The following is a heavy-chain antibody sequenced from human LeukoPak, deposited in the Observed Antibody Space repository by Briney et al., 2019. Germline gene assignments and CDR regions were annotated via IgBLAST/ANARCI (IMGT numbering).Heavy chain of an antibody. CDR1: GGSISGYY. J-gene: IGHJ4*02. V-gene: IGHV4-59*12. D-gene: IGHD2-2*01. Sequence: SETLSLTCTVSGGSISGYYWNWSRQPPGKGVEWIGNLYYMRGAWYKSSLKSRVTTSVDTSKNQFSLKLSSVTAADTAVYYCARDLSFSCSSTSCSDWGQGTLVIVSS. CDR3: ARDLSFSCSSTSCSD. CDR2: LYYMRGA.